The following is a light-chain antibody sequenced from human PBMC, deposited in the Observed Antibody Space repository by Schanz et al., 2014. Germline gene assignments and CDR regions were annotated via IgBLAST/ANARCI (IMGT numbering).Light chain of an antibody. J-gene: IGKJ1*01. CDR1: QTVISAY. CDR3: HQYGTSWWT. V-gene: IGKV3-20*01. Sequence: EIVLTQSPGTLSLSPGDRATLSCRASQTVISAYFAWYQQKPGQAPRLLIYGASSRATGVPDRFSGSGSGTDFTLTISSLEPEDSAVYYCHQYGTSWWTFGQGTKVEVK. CDR2: GAS.